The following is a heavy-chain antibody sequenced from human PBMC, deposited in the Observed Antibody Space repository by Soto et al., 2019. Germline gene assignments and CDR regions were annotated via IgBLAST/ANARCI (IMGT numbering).Heavy chain of an antibody. CDR1: GYDFTTYW. CDR3: ARRGDAFNWFDP. J-gene: IGHJ5*02. Sequence: PGESLKISCQGSGYDFTTYWIAWVRQMPGKGLEWMGTIYPGDSDTRYSPSFQGQVTISADKSISTAYLQWSSLKASDTAMYYCARRGDAFNWFDPWGQGTLVTVSS. CDR2: IYPGDSDT. D-gene: IGHD3-10*01. V-gene: IGHV5-51*01.